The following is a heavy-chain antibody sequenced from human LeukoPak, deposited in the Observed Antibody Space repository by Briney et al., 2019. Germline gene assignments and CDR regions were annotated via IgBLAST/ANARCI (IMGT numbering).Heavy chain of an antibody. CDR1: GDSVSSNSAA. V-gene: IGHV6-1*01. CDR3: ARDWDYGGKGDRFDS. CDR2: TYYRSKWYN. Sequence: SQTLSLTCAISGDSVSSNSAAWNWIRQSPSRGLEWLGRTYYRSKWYNEYAVSVKSRITIKSDTSKNQLSLQLNSVTPEDTAVYYCARDWDYGGKGDRFDSWGRGTLVTVSS. J-gene: IGHJ5*01. D-gene: IGHD4-23*01.